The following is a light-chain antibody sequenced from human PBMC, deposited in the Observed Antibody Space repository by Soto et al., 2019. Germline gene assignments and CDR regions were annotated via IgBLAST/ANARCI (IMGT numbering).Light chain of an antibody. CDR2: DVS. J-gene: IGLJ1*01. V-gene: IGLV2-14*03. Sequence: QSALTQPASVSGSPGQSITISCTGTSSDVGTYNYVSWYQQHPGKAPKLMIYDVSNRPSGVSDRFSGSKSDNTASLTISGLQAEDEADYYCSSYRKSTTIGYVFGTGTKLTVL. CDR3: SSYRKSTTIGYV. CDR1: SSDVGTYNY.